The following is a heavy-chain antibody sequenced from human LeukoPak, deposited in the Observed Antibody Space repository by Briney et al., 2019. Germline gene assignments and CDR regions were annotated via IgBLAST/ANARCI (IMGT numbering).Heavy chain of an antibody. J-gene: IGHJ4*02. CDR3: AKVAGDRMDY. CDR2: ISANTGKT. D-gene: IGHD6-13*01. Sequence: ASVKVSCKASGYTFATYGFCWVRQAPGHGLEWMGWISANTGKTDYARKFRGRVTMTTDTSTSTAYMELRSLRPDDTAVYYCAKVAGDRMDYWGQGTLLTVSS. CDR1: GYTFATYG. V-gene: IGHV1-18*01.